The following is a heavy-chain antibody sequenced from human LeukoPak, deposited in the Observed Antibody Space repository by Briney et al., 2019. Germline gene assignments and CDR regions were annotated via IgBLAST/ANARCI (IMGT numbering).Heavy chain of an antibody. Sequence: GGSLRLSCAASGCTFSSYWMSWVRQAPGKGLEWVANIKQDGSEKYYVDSVKGRFTISRDNAKNSLYLQMNSLRAEDTAVYYCARDPMVTARFFDIWGQGTMVTVSS. D-gene: IGHD2-21*02. J-gene: IGHJ3*02. V-gene: IGHV3-7*01. CDR1: GCTFSSYW. CDR3: ARDPMVTARFFDI. CDR2: IKQDGSEK.